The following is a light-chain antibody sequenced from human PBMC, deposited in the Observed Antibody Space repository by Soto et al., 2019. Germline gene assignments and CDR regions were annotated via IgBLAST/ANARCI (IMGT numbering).Light chain of an antibody. CDR3: QQRSNSEIT. CDR1: QSVSRY. J-gene: IGKJ3*01. CDR2: DAS. Sequence: EIVLTQSPATLSLSPGEGATLSCRASQSVSRYLAWYQQKPGQAPRLLIYDASNRATGIPARFSGSGSGTDFTLTISSLEPEDFAVYYCQQRSNSEITVGPGTKVDIK. V-gene: IGKV3-11*01.